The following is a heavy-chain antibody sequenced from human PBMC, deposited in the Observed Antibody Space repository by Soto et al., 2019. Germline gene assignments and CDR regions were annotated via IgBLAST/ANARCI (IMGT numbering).Heavy chain of an antibody. J-gene: IGHJ4*02. Sequence: XGALRLSCAASGFIFSDLDMTWIRQAPGKGLELVAYISSRGDTIYYADSVRGRITISRDNDKDSLFLQMSSLRVEDTAVYYCVRASRISGINSGLDYWGRGTLVTVSS. V-gene: IGHV3-11*01. D-gene: IGHD1-20*01. CDR3: VRASRISGINSGLDY. CDR2: ISSRGDTI. CDR1: GFIFSDLD.